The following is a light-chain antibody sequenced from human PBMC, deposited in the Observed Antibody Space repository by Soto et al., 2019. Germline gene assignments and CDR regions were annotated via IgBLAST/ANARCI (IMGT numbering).Light chain of an antibody. V-gene: IGKV3-15*01. CDR2: DAS. CDR1: QSVSNN. J-gene: IGKJ5*01. CDR3: QQYHNWPIT. Sequence: EIVLTQSPGTLSLSPGERATLSCRASQSVSNNYLAWYQQKPGQAPRILMYDASTRATGISARFSGSGSGTEFTLTISSLQSEDFAVYYCQQYHNWPITFGQGTRLEIK.